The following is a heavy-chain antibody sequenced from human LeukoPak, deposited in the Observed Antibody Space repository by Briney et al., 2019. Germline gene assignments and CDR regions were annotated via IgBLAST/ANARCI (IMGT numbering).Heavy chain of an antibody. V-gene: IGHV4-4*07. J-gene: IGHJ2*01. CDR1: GSSFSSSY. Sequence: SETLSLTCTVSGSSFSSSYWSWIRQPAGKGLEWIGRIYASGSTNYNPSFKSRITMSVDTSKNHFSLNLSSVTAADTAVYYCARDWMDSSNWFRWYFDLWGRGTLVIVSS. D-gene: IGHD6-13*01. CDR3: ARDWMDSSNWFRWYFDL. CDR2: IYASGST.